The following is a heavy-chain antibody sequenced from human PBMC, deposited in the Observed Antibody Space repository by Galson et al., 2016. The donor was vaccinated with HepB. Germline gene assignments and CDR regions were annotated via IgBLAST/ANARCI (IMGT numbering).Heavy chain of an antibody. CDR1: EGSFTNNW. Sequence: QSGAEVKKPEESLKISCRGSEGSFTNNWIAWVRQMPGKGLEWMGAIFPGDSDTRYGPSFRGRVTISVDSSISTAYLQWSSLSASDTAIYYCARRRRPTGPDYWGPGTLVTVSS. D-gene: IGHD4-17*01. CDR3: ARRRRPTGPDY. CDR2: IFPGDSDT. J-gene: IGHJ4*02. V-gene: IGHV5-51*01.